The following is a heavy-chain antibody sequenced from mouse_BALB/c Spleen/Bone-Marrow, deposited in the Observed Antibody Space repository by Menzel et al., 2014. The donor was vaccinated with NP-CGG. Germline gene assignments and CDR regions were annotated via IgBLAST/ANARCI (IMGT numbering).Heavy chain of an antibody. CDR3: ARCFLGYFDY. Sequence: VQRVESGPELVRPGASVKISCKGSGYTFTDYPMHWVKQSHAKSLEWIGVISIYSGNTNYNQNFKGKATMTVDKSSSTVYMELARLTSEDSAIYHCARCFLGYFDYWGQGTSLTVSS. V-gene: IGHV1S137*01. CDR2: ISIYSGNT. CDR1: GYTFTDYP. J-gene: IGHJ2*02.